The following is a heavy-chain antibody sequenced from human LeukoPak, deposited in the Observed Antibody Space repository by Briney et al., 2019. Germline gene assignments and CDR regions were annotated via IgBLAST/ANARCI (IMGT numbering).Heavy chain of an antibody. J-gene: IGHJ5*02. CDR3: ARVLSWSYSSSSGGWFDP. V-gene: IGHV1-2*02. CDR2: IKAESGRT. D-gene: IGHD6-6*01. Sequence: GASVKVSCKASGYMFTDYYLHWVRQAPGQGLEWMGWIKAESGRTHYAQKFQGGVTMTRDTSISTAYMELSRLRSDDTAVYYCARVLSWSYSSSSGGWFDPWGQGTLVTVSS. CDR1: GYMFTDYY.